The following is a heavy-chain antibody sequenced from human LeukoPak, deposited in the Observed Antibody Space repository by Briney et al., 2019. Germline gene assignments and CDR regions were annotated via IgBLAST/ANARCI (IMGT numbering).Heavy chain of an antibody. J-gene: IGHJ6*03. CDR3: ARVGPLTGYSSVDYYYMDV. CDR2: INHSGST. Sequence: SETLSLTCAVYGGSFSGYYWSWIRQPPGKGLEWIGEINHSGSTNYNPSLKSRVTISVDASKNQFSLKLSSVTAADTAVYYCARVGPLTGYSSVDYYYMDVWGKGTTVTVSS. CDR1: GGSFSGYY. V-gene: IGHV4-34*01. D-gene: IGHD3-9*01.